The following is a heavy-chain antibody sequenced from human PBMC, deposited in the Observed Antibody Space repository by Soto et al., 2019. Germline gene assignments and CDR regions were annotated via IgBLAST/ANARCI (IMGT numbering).Heavy chain of an antibody. Sequence: ASVKVSCKASGYTFTSYYMHWVRQAPGQGLEWMGIINPSGGSTSYAQKFQGRVTMTRDTSTSTVYMELSSLRSEDTAVYYCASACYSHLGYYYYGMDVWGQGTTVTVSS. J-gene: IGHJ6*02. CDR2: INPSGGST. D-gene: IGHD2-15*01. V-gene: IGHV1-46*01. CDR3: ASACYSHLGYYYYGMDV. CDR1: GYTFTSYY.